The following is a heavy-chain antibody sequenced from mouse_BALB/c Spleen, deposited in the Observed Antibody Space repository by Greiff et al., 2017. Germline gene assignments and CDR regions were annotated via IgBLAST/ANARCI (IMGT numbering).Heavy chain of an antibody. CDR3: ARGKTGAYDY. Sequence: EVQLQESGPGLVKPSQSLSLTCTVTGYSITSDYAWNWIRQFPGNKLEWMGYISYSGSTSYNPSLKSRISITRDTSKNQFFLQLNSVTTEDTATYYCARGKTGAYDYWGQGTTLTVSS. CDR2: ISYSGST. V-gene: IGHV3-2*02. J-gene: IGHJ2*01. CDR1: GYSITSDYA. D-gene: IGHD4-1*01.